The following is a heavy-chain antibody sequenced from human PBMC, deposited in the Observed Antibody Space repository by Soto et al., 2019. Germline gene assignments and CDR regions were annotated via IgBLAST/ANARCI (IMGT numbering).Heavy chain of an antibody. CDR3: AGGDWDYIAGHFDY. V-gene: IGHV3-23*01. D-gene: IGHD1-7*01. Sequence: VQLLESGGGLVQPGGSLRLSCAASGFTFTSCAMSWVRQAPGKGLEWVSAISGTAGNTHHADSVKGRLTISRDISKHTLYLQMNSLRAQGTAVYYCAGGDWDYIAGHFDYWSQGTLVTVSS. CDR2: ISGTAGNT. CDR1: GFTFTSCA. J-gene: IGHJ4*02.